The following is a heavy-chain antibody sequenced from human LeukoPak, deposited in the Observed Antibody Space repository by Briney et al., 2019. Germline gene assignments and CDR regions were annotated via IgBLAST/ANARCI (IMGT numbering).Heavy chain of an antibody. CDR3: ARVLDYGDYLLPDY. D-gene: IGHD4-17*01. Sequence: EASVKVSCKASGGTFSSYAIGWVRQAPGQGLEWMGRIIPILGIANYAQKFQGRVTITADKSTSTAHMELSSLRSEDTAVYYCARVLDYGDYLLPDYWGQGTLVTVSS. CDR1: GGTFSSYA. J-gene: IGHJ4*02. CDR2: IIPILGIA. V-gene: IGHV1-69*04.